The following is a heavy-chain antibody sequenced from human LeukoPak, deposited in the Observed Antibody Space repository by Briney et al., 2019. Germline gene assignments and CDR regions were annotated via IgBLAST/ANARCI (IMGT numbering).Heavy chain of an antibody. CDR1: GYTFTSYY. CDR3: ARDQPELLWFGELYPERFDP. J-gene: IGHJ5*02. CDR2: INPSGGST. Sequence: ASVKVSCKASGYTFTSYYMHWVRQAPGQGLEWMGIINPSGGSTSYAQKFQGRVTMTTDTSTSTAYMELRSLRSDDTAVYYCARDQPELLWFGELYPERFDPWGQGTLVTVSS. D-gene: IGHD3-10*01. V-gene: IGHV1-46*01.